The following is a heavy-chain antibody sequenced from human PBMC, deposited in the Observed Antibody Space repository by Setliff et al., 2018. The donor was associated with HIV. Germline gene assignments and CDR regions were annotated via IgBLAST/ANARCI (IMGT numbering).Heavy chain of an antibody. V-gene: IGHV4-59*01. Sequence: NPSETLSLTCTVSGGSLTGYYWSWIRQPPGKGLEWIGYIYFNGNTNLNPSLESRLTMSVDTSKNQFSLKLNSVTAADTAVYYCARHSPKIVVVITELNWFDPWGQGTLVTVSS. CDR1: GGSLTGYY. CDR3: ARHSPKIVVVITELNWFDP. D-gene: IGHD3-22*01. CDR2: IYFNGNT. J-gene: IGHJ5*02.